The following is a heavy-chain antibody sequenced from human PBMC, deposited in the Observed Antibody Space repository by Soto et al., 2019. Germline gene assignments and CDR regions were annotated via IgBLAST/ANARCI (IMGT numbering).Heavy chain of an antibody. D-gene: IGHD1-26*01. Sequence: EVQLVESGGGLVKPGGSLRLSCAASGFTFSSYSMNWVRQAPGKGLEWVSSISSSSSYIYYADSVKGRFTISRDNAKNSLYLQMNSLRAEDTAAYYCARDLDGGELLNYWGQGTLVTVSS. V-gene: IGHV3-21*01. J-gene: IGHJ4*02. CDR3: ARDLDGGELLNY. CDR2: ISSSSSYI. CDR1: GFTFSSYS.